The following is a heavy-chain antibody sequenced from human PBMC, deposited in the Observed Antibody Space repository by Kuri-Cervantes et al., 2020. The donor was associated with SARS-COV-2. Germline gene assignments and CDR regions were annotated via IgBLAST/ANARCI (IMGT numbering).Heavy chain of an antibody. Sequence: ASVKVSCKASGYTFTSYGISWVRQAPGQGLEWMGWISAYNGNTNYAQKFQGRVTITADEATSTAYMELSRLRSEDTAVYYCARAHISGVVHDYYYSGLDVWGLGTTVTVSS. J-gene: IGHJ6*02. CDR1: GYTFTSYG. V-gene: IGHV1-18*04. CDR3: ARAHISGVVHDYYYSGLDV. CDR2: ISAYNGNT. D-gene: IGHD3-3*01.